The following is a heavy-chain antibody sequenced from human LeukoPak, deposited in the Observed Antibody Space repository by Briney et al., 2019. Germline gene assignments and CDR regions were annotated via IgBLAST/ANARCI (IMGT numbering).Heavy chain of an antibody. CDR1: GGSISSYY. J-gene: IGHJ4*02. V-gene: IGHV4-4*07. CDR3: AREYSSSERSLDY. Sequence: SETLSLTCAVSGGSISSYYWNWIRQPAGKGLEWLGRLYPSGGFNYNPSLQSRVTMSLDMSKNQFSLKLISVTAADTAVYYCAREYSSSERSLDYWGQGTLVTVSS. D-gene: IGHD6-6*01. CDR2: LYPSGGF.